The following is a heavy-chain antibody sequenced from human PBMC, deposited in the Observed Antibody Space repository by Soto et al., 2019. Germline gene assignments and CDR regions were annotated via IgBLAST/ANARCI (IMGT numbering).Heavy chain of an antibody. CDR1: GFTFSSYS. J-gene: IGHJ6*01. CDR2: ISSSSGTI. Sequence: GGSLRLSCAASGFTFSSYSMNWVRQAPGKGLEWVSYISSSSGTIYYADSVKGRFTISRDNAKNSLYLQMNSLRAEDTAVYYCARSRLMDVWGQGTTVTVS. V-gene: IGHV3-48*01. CDR3: ARSRLMDV.